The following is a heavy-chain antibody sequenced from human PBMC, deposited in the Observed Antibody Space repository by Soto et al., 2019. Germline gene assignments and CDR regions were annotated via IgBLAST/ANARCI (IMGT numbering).Heavy chain of an antibody. V-gene: IGHV6-1*01. D-gene: IGHD5-12*01. CDR1: GDSVSSNSAA. Sequence: SQTLSLTCAISGDSVSSNSAAWNWIRQSPSRGLEWLGRTYYRSKWYNDYAVSVKSRITINPDTSKNQFSLQLNSVTPEDTAVYYCVRGTLRGYSGYDDYYYYYYMDVWGKGTTVTVSS. CDR3: VRGTLRGYSGYDDYYYYYYMDV. CDR2: TYYRSKWYN. J-gene: IGHJ6*03.